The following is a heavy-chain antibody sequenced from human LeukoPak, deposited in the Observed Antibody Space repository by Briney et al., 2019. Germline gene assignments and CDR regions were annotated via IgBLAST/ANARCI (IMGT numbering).Heavy chain of an antibody. CDR1: GGSISSSSYY. D-gene: IGHD5-12*01. V-gene: IGHV4-39*07. Sequence: SETLSLTCTVSGGSISSSSYYWGWIRQPPGEGLEWIGSIYYSGSTYYNPSLKSRVTISVDTSKNQFSLKLSSVTAADTAVYYCARWLRRYGYFDYWGQGTLVTVSS. CDR3: ARWLRRYGYFDY. CDR2: IYYSGST. J-gene: IGHJ4*02.